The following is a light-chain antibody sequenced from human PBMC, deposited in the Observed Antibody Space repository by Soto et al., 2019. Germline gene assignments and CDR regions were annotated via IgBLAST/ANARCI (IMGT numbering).Light chain of an antibody. V-gene: IGKV3-11*01. J-gene: IGKJ1*01. CDR2: LGS. CDR3: HQRQSWPRK. Sequence: EIVLTQSPATLSSFPGARVTLSCRACQAVNNRLAWYQHQTGQSPRLVIYLGSNTAAGVPAKFSGSGSGTDFTLTISDVEPEDCAFYYCHQRQSWPRKFRKGTKVDIK. CDR1: QAVNNR.